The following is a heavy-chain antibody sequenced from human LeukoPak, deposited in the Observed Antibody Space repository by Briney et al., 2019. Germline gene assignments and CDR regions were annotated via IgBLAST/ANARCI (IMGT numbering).Heavy chain of an antibody. CDR3: ANSVAYSGSYNFDY. CDR2: IQYDGGNK. J-gene: IGHJ4*02. Sequence: GGSLRLSCTASGFTFTNYGIHWVRQAPGKGLEWVAFIQYDGGNKYYADSVKGRFTISRDNSKNTLYLQMNSLRAEDTAVYYCANSVAYSGSYNFDYWGQGTLVTVSS. CDR1: GFTFTNYG. V-gene: IGHV3-30*02. D-gene: IGHD1-26*01.